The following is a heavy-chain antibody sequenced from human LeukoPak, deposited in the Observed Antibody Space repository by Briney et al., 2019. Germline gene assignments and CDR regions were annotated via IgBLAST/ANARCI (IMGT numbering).Heavy chain of an antibody. CDR2: ISGSGGST. CDR3: AKDRSDTDMVYVFDY. Sequence: GGSLRLSCVVSGFTVSSNYMSWVRQAPGKGLEWVSAISGSGGSTYYADSVKGRFTISRDNSKNTLYLQMNSLGAEDTAVYYCAKDRSDTDMVYVFDYWGQGTLVTVSS. J-gene: IGHJ4*02. CDR1: GFTVSSNY. V-gene: IGHV3-23*01. D-gene: IGHD5-18*01.